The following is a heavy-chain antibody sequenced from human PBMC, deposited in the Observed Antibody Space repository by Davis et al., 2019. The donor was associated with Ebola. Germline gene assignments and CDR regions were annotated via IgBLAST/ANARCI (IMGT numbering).Heavy chain of an antibody. J-gene: IGHJ5*02. Sequence: PGRSLRLSCAASGFTFSSYAMHWVRQAPGKGLEWVAVISYDGSNKYYADSVKGRFTIARDNSKNTLYLQMNSLRAEDPAVYYCAKRDNWNYVRWFDPWGQGTLVTVSS. V-gene: IGHV3-30-3*01. CDR3: AKRDNWNYVRWFDP. D-gene: IGHD1-7*01. CDR2: ISYDGSNK. CDR1: GFTFSSYA.